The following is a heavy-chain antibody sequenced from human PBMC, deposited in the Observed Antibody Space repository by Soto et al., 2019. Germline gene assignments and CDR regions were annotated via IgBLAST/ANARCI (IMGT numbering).Heavy chain of an antibody. CDR1: GFTFSSYW. J-gene: IGHJ6*02. CDR2: IKQDGSEK. V-gene: IGHV3-7*03. CDR3: ARDHCSSTSCYGYYYGMDV. D-gene: IGHD2-2*01. Sequence: PGGSLRLSCAASGFTFSSYWMSWVRQAPGKGLEWVANIKQDGSEKYYVDSVKGRFTISRDNAKNSLYLQMNSLRAEDTAVYYCARDHCSSTSCYGYYYGMDVWGQGTTVTVSS.